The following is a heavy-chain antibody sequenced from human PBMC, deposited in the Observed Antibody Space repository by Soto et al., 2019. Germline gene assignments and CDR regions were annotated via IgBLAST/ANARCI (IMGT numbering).Heavy chain of an antibody. CDR3: ASLGWGGDYYYYGMDV. D-gene: IGHD3-16*01. Sequence: SETLSLTCAVSGGSISSGGYSWSWIRQPPGKGLEWIGYIYHSGSTYYNPSLKSRVTISVDRSKNQFSLKLSSATAADTAVYYCASLGWGGDYYYYGMDVWGQGTTVTVSS. CDR2: IYHSGST. CDR1: GGSISSGGYS. V-gene: IGHV4-30-2*01. J-gene: IGHJ6*02.